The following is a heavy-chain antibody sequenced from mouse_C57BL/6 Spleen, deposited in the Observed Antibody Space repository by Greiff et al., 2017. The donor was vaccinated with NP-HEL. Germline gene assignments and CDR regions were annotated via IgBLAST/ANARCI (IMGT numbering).Heavy chain of an antibody. CDR3: ARRGYDVYSFDY. D-gene: IGHD2-3*01. Sequence: EVMLVESGGDLVKPGGSLKLSCAASGFTFSSYGMSWVRQTPDKRLEWVATISSGGSYTYYPDSVKGRFTISRDNAKNTLYLQMSSLKSEDTAMYYCARRGYDVYSFDYLGQGTTLTVSS. CDR1: GFTFSSYG. CDR2: ISSGGSYT. J-gene: IGHJ2*01. V-gene: IGHV5-6*02.